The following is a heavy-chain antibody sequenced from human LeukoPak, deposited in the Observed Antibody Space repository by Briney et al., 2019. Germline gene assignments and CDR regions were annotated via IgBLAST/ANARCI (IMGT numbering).Heavy chain of an antibody. CDR2: INPNSGGT. J-gene: IGHJ4*02. Sequence: GASVKVSCKASGYTFTGYYMHWVRQAPGQGLEWMGWINPNSGGTNYAQKFQGRVTMTRDTSISTAYMELSRLRSDDTAVYYCARDRSPGYYDILTGKGGYDYWGQGTLVTVSS. V-gene: IGHV1-2*02. D-gene: IGHD3-9*01. CDR1: GYTFTGYY. CDR3: ARDRSPGYYDILTGKGGYDY.